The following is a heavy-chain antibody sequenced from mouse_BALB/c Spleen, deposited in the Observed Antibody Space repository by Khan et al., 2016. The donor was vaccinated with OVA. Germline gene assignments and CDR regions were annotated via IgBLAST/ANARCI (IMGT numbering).Heavy chain of an antibody. D-gene: IGHD2-1*01. Sequence: QVQLQQPGAELVKPGTSVKISCKASGYTFTSYYMYWVKQRPGQGLEWIGGINPNTGDSNFNEKFKSKATLTVDKSSSTAYMQLSSLTSEDSAVYYCARSGYGNPFAYWGQGTLVTVSA. J-gene: IGHJ3*01. V-gene: IGHV1S81*02. CDR1: GYTFTSYY. CDR2: INPNTGDS. CDR3: ARSGYGNPFAY.